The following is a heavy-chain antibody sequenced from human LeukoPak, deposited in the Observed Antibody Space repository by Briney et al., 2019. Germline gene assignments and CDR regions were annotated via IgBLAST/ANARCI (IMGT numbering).Heavy chain of an antibody. CDR2: ISSSSSTI. CDR3: ASLDDSSAPVAPAFDI. D-gene: IGHD3-22*01. V-gene: IGHV3-48*01. CDR1: GFTFSSYS. Sequence: GGSLRLSCAASGFTFSSYSMNWVRQAPGKGLECVSYISSSSSTIYYADSVKGRFTISRDNAKNSLYLQMNSLRAEDTAVYYCASLDDSSAPVAPAFDIWGQGTMVTVSS. J-gene: IGHJ3*02.